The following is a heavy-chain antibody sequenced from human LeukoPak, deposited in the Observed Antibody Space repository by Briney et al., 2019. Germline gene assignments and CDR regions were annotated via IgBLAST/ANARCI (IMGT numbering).Heavy chain of an antibody. CDR1: GGSISSSSYY. J-gene: IGHJ5*02. Sequence: SETLSLTCTVSGGSISSSSYYWGWIRQPPAKGLEWIGSIYYSGSTYYNPSLKSRVTISVDTSKNQFSLKLSSVTAADTAVYYCARLIRQQLAEDWFDPWGQGTLVTVSS. CDR3: ARLIRQQLAEDWFDP. CDR2: IYYSGST. D-gene: IGHD6-13*01. V-gene: IGHV4-39*01.